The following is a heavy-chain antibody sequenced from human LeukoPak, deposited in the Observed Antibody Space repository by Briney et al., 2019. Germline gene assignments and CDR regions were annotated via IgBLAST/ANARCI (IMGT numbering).Heavy chain of an antibody. D-gene: IGHD6-19*01. CDR2: ISGSGGRT. V-gene: IGHV3-23*01. CDR1: GFTFSSYA. Sequence: GGSLRLSCAASGFTFSSYAMSWVRQAPGKGLEWVSAISGSGGRTYYADSVKGRFTISRDNSKNRLYLQMNSLRAEDTAVYYCAKGLKRLAQFDCWGQGTLVTVSS. J-gene: IGHJ4*02. CDR3: AKGLKRLAQFDC.